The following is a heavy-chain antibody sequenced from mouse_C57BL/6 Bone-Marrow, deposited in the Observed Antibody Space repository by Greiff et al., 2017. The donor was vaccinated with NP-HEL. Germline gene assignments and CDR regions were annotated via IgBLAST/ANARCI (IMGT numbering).Heavy chain of an antibody. CDR2: INPNNGGT. J-gene: IGHJ4*01. CDR1: GYTFTDYY. V-gene: IGHV1-26*01. Sequence: VQLQQSGPELVKPGASVKISCKASGYTFTDYYMNWVKQSHGKSLEWIGDINPNNGGTSYNQKFKGKATLTVDKSSSTAYMELRSLTSEDSAVYYCARDYYGSEDYYAMDYWGQGTSVTVSS. CDR3: ARDYYGSEDYYAMDY. D-gene: IGHD1-1*01.